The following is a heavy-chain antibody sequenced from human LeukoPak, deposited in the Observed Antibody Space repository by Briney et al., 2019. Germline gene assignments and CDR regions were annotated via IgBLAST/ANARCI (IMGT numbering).Heavy chain of an antibody. Sequence: GESLKISCKGSGYSFTSYWIGWVRQMPGKGLEWMGIIYPGDSDTRYSPSFQGQVTISADKSISTAYLQWSSLKASDTAMYYCARHGGYCSSTSCYLGWFDPWGQGTLVTVSS. CDR2: IYPGDSDT. CDR3: ARHGGYCSSTSCYLGWFDP. D-gene: IGHD2-2*01. V-gene: IGHV5-51*01. CDR1: GYSFTSYW. J-gene: IGHJ5*02.